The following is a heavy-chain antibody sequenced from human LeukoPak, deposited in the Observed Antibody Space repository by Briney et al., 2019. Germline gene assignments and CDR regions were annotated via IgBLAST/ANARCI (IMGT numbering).Heavy chain of an antibody. CDR3: ARTITGYNWFDP. Sequence: SKTLSLTCTVTGGSISSGDYYWSWIRQPPGKGLEWIGYIYYSGSTYYNPSLKSRVTISVDTSKNQFSLKLSSVTAADTAVYYCARTITGYNWFDPWGQGTLVSVSS. D-gene: IGHD3-10*01. J-gene: IGHJ5*02. CDR1: GGSISSGDYY. V-gene: IGHV4-30-4*08. CDR2: IYYSGST.